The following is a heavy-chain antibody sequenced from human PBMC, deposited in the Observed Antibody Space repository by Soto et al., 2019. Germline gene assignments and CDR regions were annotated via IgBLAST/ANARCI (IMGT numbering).Heavy chain of an antibody. CDR1: GYSFTSYW. D-gene: IGHD3-10*01. CDR2: IYPGDSDT. V-gene: IGHV5-51*01. J-gene: IGHJ6*02. Sequence: PRESLKISCKGSGYSFTSYWIGWVRQMPGKGLEWMGIIYPGDSDTRYSPSFQGQVTISADKSISTAYLQWSSLKASDTAMYYCARLRFYGYYYYGMDVWGQGTTVTVSS. CDR3: ARLRFYGYYYYGMDV.